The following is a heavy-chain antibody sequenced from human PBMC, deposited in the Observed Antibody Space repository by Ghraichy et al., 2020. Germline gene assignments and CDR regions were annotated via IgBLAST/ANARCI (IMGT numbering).Heavy chain of an antibody. CDR2: ISAYNGNT. J-gene: IGHJ4*02. CDR3: ARDCTNGVCSNGFDY. CDR1: GYTFTSYG. V-gene: IGHV1-18*01. Sequence: ASVKVSCKASGYTFTSYGISWVRQAPGQGLEWMGWISAYNGNTNYAQKLQGRVTMTTDTSTSTAYMELRSLRSDDTAVYYCARDCTNGVCSNGFDYWGQGTLVTVSS. D-gene: IGHD2-8*01.